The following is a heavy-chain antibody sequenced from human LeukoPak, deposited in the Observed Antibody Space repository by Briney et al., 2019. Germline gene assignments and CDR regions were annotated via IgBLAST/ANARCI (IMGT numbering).Heavy chain of an antibody. CDR3: ARGEDSSIAARPPFFDY. CDR2: INHSGST. Sequence: GSLRLSCAASGFTFSSYTMNWIRQPPGKGLEWIGEINHSGSTNYNPSLKSRVTISVDTSKNQFSLKLSSVTAADTAVYYCARGEDSSIAARPPFFDYWGQGTLVTVSS. V-gene: IGHV4-34*01. CDR1: GFTFSSYT. D-gene: IGHD6-6*01. J-gene: IGHJ4*02.